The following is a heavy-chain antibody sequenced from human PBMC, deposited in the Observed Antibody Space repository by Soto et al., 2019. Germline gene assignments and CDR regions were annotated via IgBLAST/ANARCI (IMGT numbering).Heavy chain of an antibody. CDR1: GGSISSGDYY. CDR2: IYYSGST. D-gene: IGHD2-15*01. CDR3: ARGSGPNDAFDI. V-gene: IGHV4-30-4*02. J-gene: IGHJ3*02. Sequence: SETLSLTCTVSGGSISSGDYYWSWIRQPPGKGLEWIGYIYYSGSTYYNPSLKSRVTISVDTSKNQFSLKLSSVTAADTAVYYCARGSGPNDAFDIWGQGTMVTV.